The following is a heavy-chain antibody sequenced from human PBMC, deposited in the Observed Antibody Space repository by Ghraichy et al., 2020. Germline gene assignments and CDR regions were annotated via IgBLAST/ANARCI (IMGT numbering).Heavy chain of an antibody. V-gene: IGHV3-23*01. Sequence: GGSLRLSCAASGFTFSSYAMSWVRQAPGKGLEWVSPISGSGGSTYYADSVKGRFTISRDNSNNTLYLQMNSLRAEDTAVYYCAKGPLITMVRGVFDYWGQGTLVTVSS. CDR1: GFTFSSYA. J-gene: IGHJ4*02. CDR2: ISGSGGST. CDR3: AKGPLITMVRGVFDY. D-gene: IGHD3-10*01.